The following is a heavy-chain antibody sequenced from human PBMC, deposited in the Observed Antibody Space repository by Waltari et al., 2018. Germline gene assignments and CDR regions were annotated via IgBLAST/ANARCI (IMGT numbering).Heavy chain of an antibody. CDR1: GFIFSTYW. CDR2: IGNGEGSGT. Sequence: EVQLVESGGGLVQPGGSLRLSCEASGFIFSTYWMHWVRQGPGKGLVGVSRIGNGEGSGTSYADSVKGRFTISRDNAKNTLYLQMNSLRAEDTGVYYCARDHYYSKDVWGTGTTVTVSS. J-gene: IGHJ6*04. CDR3: ARDHYYSKDV. V-gene: IGHV3-74*01.